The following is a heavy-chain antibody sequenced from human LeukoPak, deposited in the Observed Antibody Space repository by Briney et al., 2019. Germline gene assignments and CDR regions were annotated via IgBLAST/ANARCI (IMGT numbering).Heavy chain of an antibody. Sequence: PSETLSLTCAVYGGSLSGYYWSWIRQPPGKGLEWIGEINHSGSTNYNPSLKSRVTISVDTSKNQFSLKLSSVTAADTAVYYCASPGRAYCSSTSCYYVYWGQGTLVTVSS. CDR2: INHSGST. CDR1: GGSLSGYY. CDR3: ASPGRAYCSSTSCYYVY. J-gene: IGHJ4*02. D-gene: IGHD2-2*01. V-gene: IGHV4-34*01.